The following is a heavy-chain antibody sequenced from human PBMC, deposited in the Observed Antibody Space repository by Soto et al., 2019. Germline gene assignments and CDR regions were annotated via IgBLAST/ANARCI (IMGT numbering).Heavy chain of an antibody. V-gene: IGHV3-23*01. CDR3: AKRFAHSSGLHGFDI. D-gene: IGHD3-22*01. J-gene: IGHJ3*02. Sequence: GVSMRHSCTAAGVMCGNHARTWIRQKPGKGLEWVSGISGNGGTTYYAGSVKGRFIISRDNSKNPLFLQMNSLRAEDSAIYYCAKRFAHSSGLHGFDIWGQGTMVTVSS. CDR2: ISGNGGTT. CDR1: GVMCGNHA.